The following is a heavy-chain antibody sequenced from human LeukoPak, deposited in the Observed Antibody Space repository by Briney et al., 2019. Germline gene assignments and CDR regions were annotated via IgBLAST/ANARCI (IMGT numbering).Heavy chain of an antibody. Sequence: SETLSLTCTVSGGSISTTNYYWGWIRQSPGKGLEWFGCVYYSGSTYYNPSLKSRVTISVDTSQNQFSLQLTSVTAADTAVYFCARDWGVEGRPGYMDVWGKGTTVTVSS. CDR2: VYYSGST. CDR3: ARDWGVEGRPGYMDV. CDR1: GGSISTTNYY. D-gene: IGHD6-6*01. J-gene: IGHJ6*03. V-gene: IGHV4-39*07.